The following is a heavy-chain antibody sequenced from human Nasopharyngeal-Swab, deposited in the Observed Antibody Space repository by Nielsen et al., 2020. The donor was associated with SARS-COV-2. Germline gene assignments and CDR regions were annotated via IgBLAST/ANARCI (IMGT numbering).Heavy chain of an antibody. CDR2: IKQDGSEK. V-gene: IGHV3-7*01. CDR3: ARSLYYYYDSSGYSL. J-gene: IGHJ4*02. Sequence: GGSLRLSCAASGFTFSSYWMSWVRQAPGKGLEWVANIKQDGSEKYYVDSVKGRFTISRDNAKNSLYLQMNSLRAEDTAVYYCARSLYYYYDSSGYSLWGQGTLVTVFS. D-gene: IGHD3-22*01. CDR1: GFTFSSYW.